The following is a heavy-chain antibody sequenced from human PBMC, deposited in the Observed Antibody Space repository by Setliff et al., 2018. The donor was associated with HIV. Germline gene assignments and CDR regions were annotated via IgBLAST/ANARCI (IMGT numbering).Heavy chain of an antibody. CDR2: INSFNAIT. CDR3: ARALRGYNNWFDP. D-gene: IGHD3-9*01. V-gene: IGHV1-18*01. Sequence: ASVKVSCKASGYTFTSYGISWVRQAPGQGLEWMGWINSFNAITNYAQKFRGRVTMTTETSTSTAYMELRSLRSDDTAVYYCARALRGYNNWFDPWGHGTLVTVSS. CDR1: GYTFTSYG. J-gene: IGHJ5*02.